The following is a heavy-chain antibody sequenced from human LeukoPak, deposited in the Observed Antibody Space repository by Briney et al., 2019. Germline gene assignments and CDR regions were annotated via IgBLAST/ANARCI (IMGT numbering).Heavy chain of an antibody. V-gene: IGHV1-3*01. CDR2: INAGNGNT. D-gene: IGHD2-21*02. Sequence: ASVKVSCKASGYTFTSYAMHWVRQAPGQRLEWMGWINAGNGNTKYSQKFQGRVTITRDTSASTAYMELSSLRSGDTAVYYCAGARKYCGGDCYSNWFDPWGQGTLVTVSS. CDR3: AGARKYCGGDCYSNWFDP. CDR1: GYTFTSYA. J-gene: IGHJ5*02.